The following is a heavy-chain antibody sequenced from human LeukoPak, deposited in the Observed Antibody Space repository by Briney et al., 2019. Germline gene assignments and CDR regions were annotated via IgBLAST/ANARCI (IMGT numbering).Heavy chain of an antibody. Sequence: GGSLRLSCAASGFTFSYYAFNWVRQAPGKGLEWVSAISGSGGSTYYADSVKGRFTISRDNVKNSLYLQMNSLRAEDTALYYCARGRSTFDYWGQGTLVTVSS. D-gene: IGHD2-2*01. J-gene: IGHJ4*02. CDR3: ARGRSTFDY. CDR1: GFTFSYYA. V-gene: IGHV3-23*01. CDR2: ISGSGGST.